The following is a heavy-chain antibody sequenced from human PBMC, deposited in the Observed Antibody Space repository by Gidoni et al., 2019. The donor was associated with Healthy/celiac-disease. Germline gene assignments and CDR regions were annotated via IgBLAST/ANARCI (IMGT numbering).Heavy chain of an antibody. CDR2: ISGVGGST. J-gene: IGHJ4*02. V-gene: IGHV3-23*01. Sequence: EVQLLESGGGLVQPGGSLRLSCAASGFTFSRYAMSWVRQAPGKGLEWVSAISGVGGSTYYADSVKGRFTISRDNSKNTLYLQMNSLRAEDTAVYYCAKGLLYYYGSGRGDYFDYWGQGTLVTVSS. CDR3: AKGLLYYYGSGRGDYFDY. D-gene: IGHD3-10*01. CDR1: GFTFSRYA.